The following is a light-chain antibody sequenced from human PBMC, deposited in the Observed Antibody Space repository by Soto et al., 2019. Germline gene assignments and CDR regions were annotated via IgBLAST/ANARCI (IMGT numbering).Light chain of an antibody. Sequence: QSVLTQPPSVSGAPGQRVTISCTGSSSNIGAGCDVHWYQQLPGTAPKLLIYANNNRPSGVPDRFSGSKSGTSASLAITGVQAEDEGDYYCQAYDSSLSVVFGGWTKVTVL. CDR3: QAYDSSLSVV. J-gene: IGLJ2*01. V-gene: IGLV1-40*01. CDR1: SSNIGAGCD. CDR2: ANN.